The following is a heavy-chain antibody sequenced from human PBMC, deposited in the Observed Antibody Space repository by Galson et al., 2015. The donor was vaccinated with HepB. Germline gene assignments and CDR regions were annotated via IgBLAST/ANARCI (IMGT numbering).Heavy chain of an antibody. Sequence: SLRLSCAASGFTFSSYWMSWVRQAPGKGLEWVANIKQDGSEKHYVDSVKGRFTISRDNAKNSLYLQMNSLRAEDTAVYYCARDPHYYDIGNIWGQGTMVTVSS. CDR2: IKQDGSEK. CDR1: GFTFSSYW. D-gene: IGHD3-22*01. CDR3: ARDPHYYDIGNI. J-gene: IGHJ3*02. V-gene: IGHV3-7*03.